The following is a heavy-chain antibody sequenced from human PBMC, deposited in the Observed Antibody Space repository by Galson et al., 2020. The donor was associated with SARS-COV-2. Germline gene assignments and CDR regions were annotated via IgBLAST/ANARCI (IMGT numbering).Heavy chain of an antibody. V-gene: IGHV3-7*04. CDR1: GFTFTDYG. CDR2: TKQDGSER. D-gene: IGHD6-19*01. Sequence: QLGESLKISCTASGFTFTDYGMGWVRQAPGKGLEWVASTKQDGSERYYVDSVKGRFTISRDNAKNSLYLQMNSLRAEDTALYYCARDRWLAFRGQGTLVTVSS. CDR3: ARDRWLAF. J-gene: IGHJ4*02.